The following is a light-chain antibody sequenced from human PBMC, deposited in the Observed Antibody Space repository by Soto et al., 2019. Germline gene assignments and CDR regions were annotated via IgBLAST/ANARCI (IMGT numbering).Light chain of an antibody. CDR2: GAF. CDR3: QQYDNGPPLT. Sequence: EIVMTQSPAPLSVSPGERATLSCRASQSISTKLAWYQQKPGQAPTLLIYGAFIRAAGIPARFSGSGSGTDFILTVDSLQSEDFAVYYCQQYDNGPPLTFGGGTKVDI. CDR1: QSISTK. J-gene: IGKJ4*01. V-gene: IGKV3-15*01.